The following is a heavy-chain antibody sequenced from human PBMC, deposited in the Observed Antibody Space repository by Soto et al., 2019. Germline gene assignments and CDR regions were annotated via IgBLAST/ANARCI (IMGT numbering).Heavy chain of an antibody. Sequence: QVQLQQWGAGLLKPSETLSLTCAVYGGSFSGYYWSWIRQPPGKGLEWIGEINHSGSTNYNPSLKSRVTISVDTSKHQFSLKLSSVTAADTAVYYCARGVVVTVKSAFDIWGQGTMVTVSS. D-gene: IGHD2-21*02. J-gene: IGHJ3*02. CDR2: INHSGST. CDR3: ARGVVVTVKSAFDI. CDR1: GGSFSGYY. V-gene: IGHV4-34*01.